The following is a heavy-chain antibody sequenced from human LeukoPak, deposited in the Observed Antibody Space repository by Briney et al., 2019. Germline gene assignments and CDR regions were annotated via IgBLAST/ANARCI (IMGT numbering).Heavy chain of an antibody. CDR3: AREIFGSGSDPDF. CDR1: GFASNTYA. V-gene: IGHV3-33*01. D-gene: IGHD3-3*01. CDR2: IWHDGSHK. Sequence: GRSLTLSCAASGFASNTYAMHWVRQAPGQGLEWVALIWHDGSHKFYSNSVRGQFTISRDNSKNTVSLQMNNLRPEDTAVYCGAREIFGSGSDPDFWGQGTLVTVSS. J-gene: IGHJ4*02.